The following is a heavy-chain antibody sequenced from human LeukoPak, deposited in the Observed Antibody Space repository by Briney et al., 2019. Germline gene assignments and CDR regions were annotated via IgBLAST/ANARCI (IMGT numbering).Heavy chain of an antibody. J-gene: IGHJ6*03. CDR3: AKDSAFYYIDV. V-gene: IGHV3-30*02. Sequence: PGGSLRLSCAASGFTFNNYGMHWVRQAPGKGLRGVAFIRYNGNNQYYADSVKGRFTISRDNSKNTLYLQMNSLKGDDTAVYYCAKDSAFYYIDVWGKGTTVIISS. CDR2: IRYNGNNQ. CDR1: GFTFNNYG. D-gene: IGHD3-10*01.